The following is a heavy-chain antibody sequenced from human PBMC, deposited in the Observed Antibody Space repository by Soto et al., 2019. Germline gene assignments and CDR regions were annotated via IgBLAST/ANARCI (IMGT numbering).Heavy chain of an antibody. CDR3: ARVPYYYDSSGYFAYYFDY. V-gene: IGHV4-31*03. CDR2: IYYSGST. Sequence: SETLSLTCTVSGGSISGGGYYWSWIRQHPGKGLEWIGYIYYSGSTYYNPSLKSRVTISVDTSKNQFSLKLSSVTAADTAVYYCARVPYYYDSSGYFAYYFDYWGQGTLVTVSS. D-gene: IGHD3-22*01. J-gene: IGHJ4*02. CDR1: GGSISGGGYY.